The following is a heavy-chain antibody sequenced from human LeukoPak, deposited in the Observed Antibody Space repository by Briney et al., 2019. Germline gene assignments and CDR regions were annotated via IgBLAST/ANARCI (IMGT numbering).Heavy chain of an antibody. D-gene: IGHD2-15*01. CDR3: ARDCSGGSCSKSVP. Sequence: PGGSLRLSCAAPGFTFSSYSMNWVRQAPGKGLEWVSSISSSSSYIYYADSVKGRFTISRNNAKNSLYLQMNSLRAEDTAVYYCARDCSGGSCSKSVPWGQGTLVTVSS. CDR1: GFTFSSYS. V-gene: IGHV3-21*01. CDR2: ISSSSSYI. J-gene: IGHJ5*02.